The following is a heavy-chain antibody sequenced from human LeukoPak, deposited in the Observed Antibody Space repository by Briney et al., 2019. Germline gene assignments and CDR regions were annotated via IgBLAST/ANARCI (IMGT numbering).Heavy chain of an antibody. CDR1: GYTFTSYD. CDR3: ASPAGVNPILGYTNGWYFRT. Sequence: ASVKVSCKASGYTFTSYDINWVRQATGQGLEWMGWMNPNSGNTGYAQKFQGRVTITRDTSISTAYMELSSLRSEDTAVYYCASPAGVNPILGYTNGWYFRTWGQGTLVTVSS. D-gene: IGHD6-19*01. CDR2: MNPNSGNT. J-gene: IGHJ5*02. V-gene: IGHV1-8*03.